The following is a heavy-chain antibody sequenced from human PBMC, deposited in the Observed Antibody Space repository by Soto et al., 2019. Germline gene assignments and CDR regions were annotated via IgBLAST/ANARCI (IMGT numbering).Heavy chain of an antibody. CDR2: ISYDGSNK. CDR3: ARRRIVSRYPDDY. J-gene: IGHJ4*02. V-gene: IGHV3-30*03. Sequence: PGGSLRLSCAASGFTFSSYGMHWVRQAPGKGLEWVAVISYDGSNKYYADSVKGRFTISRDNSKNTLYLQMNSLRAEDTAVYYCARRRIVSRYPDDYWGQGTLVTVSS. D-gene: IGHD2-15*01. CDR1: GFTFSSYG.